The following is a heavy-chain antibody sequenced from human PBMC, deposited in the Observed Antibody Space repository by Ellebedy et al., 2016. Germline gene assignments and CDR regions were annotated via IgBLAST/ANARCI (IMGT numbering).Heavy chain of an antibody. J-gene: IGHJ6*03. D-gene: IGHD1-26*01. Sequence: GESLKISXAASGFTFSSYAMHWVRQAPGKGLEWVAVISYDGSNKYYADSVKGRFTISRDNSKNTLYLQMNSLRAEDTAVYYCARDDLVGATIYYYYYYMDVWGKGTTVTVSS. CDR1: GFTFSSYA. V-gene: IGHV3-30-3*01. CDR2: ISYDGSNK. CDR3: ARDDLVGATIYYYYYYMDV.